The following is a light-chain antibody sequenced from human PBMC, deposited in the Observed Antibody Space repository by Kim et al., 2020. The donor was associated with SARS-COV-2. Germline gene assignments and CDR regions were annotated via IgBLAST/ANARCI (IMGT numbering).Light chain of an antibody. CDR2: DAS. V-gene: IGKV3-11*01. Sequence: LSPGERATRSCRASQSVSSYLAWYQQKPGQAPRLLIYDASNRATGIPARFSGSGSGTDFTLTISSLEPEDFAVYYCQQRSNWPLTFGGGTKVEIK. CDR1: QSVSSY. J-gene: IGKJ4*01. CDR3: QQRSNWPLT.